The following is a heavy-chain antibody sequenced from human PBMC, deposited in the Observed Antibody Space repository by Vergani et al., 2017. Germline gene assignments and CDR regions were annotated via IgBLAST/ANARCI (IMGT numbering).Heavy chain of an antibody. CDR3: AREGCSGGSCYSYYYGMDV. CDR1: GVTFSSYT. J-gene: IGHJ6*02. V-gene: IGHV1-69*08. Sequence: QVQLVQSGAEVKKPGSSVKVSCKASGVTFSSYTISWVRQAPGQGLEWMGRIIPILGIANYAQKLQGRVTITADKSTSTAYMELSSLRSEDTAVYYCAREGCSGGSCYSYYYGMDVWGQGTTVTVSS. CDR2: IIPILGIA. D-gene: IGHD2-15*01.